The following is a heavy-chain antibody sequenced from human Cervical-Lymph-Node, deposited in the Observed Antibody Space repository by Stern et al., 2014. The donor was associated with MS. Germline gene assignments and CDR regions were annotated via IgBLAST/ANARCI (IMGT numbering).Heavy chain of an antibody. CDR3: ARQTTAWASDV. Sequence: EVHLVVSGAELIRPGESLKISCKGSGFKFSIYWIAWERQMPGKGLEWIGIIYPGDSETRSSPSFQGQVPMSADKSTSTAYLQWSSLNASDTAMYFCARQTTAWASDVWGQGTLVTVSS. D-gene: IGHD1-14*01. CDR1: GFKFSIYW. CDR2: IYPGDSET. V-gene: IGHV5-51*01. J-gene: IGHJ4*02.